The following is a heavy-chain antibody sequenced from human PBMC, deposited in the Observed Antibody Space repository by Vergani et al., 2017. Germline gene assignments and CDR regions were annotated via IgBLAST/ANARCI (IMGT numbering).Heavy chain of an antibody. V-gene: IGHV3-23*01. J-gene: IGHJ4*02. Sequence: EVQLLESGGGLVQPGGSLRLTCAASEFTFSNYAMNWVRQAPGKGLEWVSGISGSGVSAYYTESVKCRFTISRDNSKNMLFLQMNNLRTEDTAIYYCARQYFVSGNYLFDYWGQGTLVTVSS. CDR3: ARQYFVSGNYLFDY. D-gene: IGHD3-10*01. CDR2: ISGSGVSA. CDR1: EFTFSNYA.